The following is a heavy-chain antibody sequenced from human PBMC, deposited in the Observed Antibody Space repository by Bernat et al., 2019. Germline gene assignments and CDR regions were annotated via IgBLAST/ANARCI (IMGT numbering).Heavy chain of an antibody. V-gene: IGHV3-74*01. CDR2: INSDGSGT. CDR3: AREFVTIFGVNYYQYGMDV. D-gene: IGHD3-3*01. CDR1: GCTFSSYW. J-gene: IGHJ6*02. Sequence: EVQLVESGGGLVQPGGSRRLSCAASGCTFSSYWMHWVRQAPGKGLVWVSRINSDGSGTRYADSVTGRFTISRDNAKNTLYLQMNSLRAEDTAVYYCAREFVTIFGVNYYQYGMDVWGQGTTVTVSS.